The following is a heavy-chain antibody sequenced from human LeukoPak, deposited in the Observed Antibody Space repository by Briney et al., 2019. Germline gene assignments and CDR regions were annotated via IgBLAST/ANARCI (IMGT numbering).Heavy chain of an antibody. V-gene: IGHV3-74*01. D-gene: IGHD5-24*01. CDR2: INYDGSST. CDR3: ARVMDGYNRFDY. Sequence: GGSLRLSCASSGFTFSGYWMHWVRQAPGKGLVWVSHINYDGSSTTYAASVTGPFTISSDNPKNTLYLQMNSLRAEDTAVYYCARVMDGYNRFDYWGQGTLVTVSS. CDR1: GFTFSGYW. J-gene: IGHJ4*02.